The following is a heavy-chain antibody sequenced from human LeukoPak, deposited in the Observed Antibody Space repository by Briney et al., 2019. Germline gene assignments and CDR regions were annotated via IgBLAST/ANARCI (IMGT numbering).Heavy chain of an antibody. V-gene: IGHV4-4*07. CDR3: ARGDYRAEEGAFDI. D-gene: IGHD4-11*01. CDR1: GGSISSYY. J-gene: IGHJ3*02. CDR2: IYTSGST. Sequence: SETLSLTCTVSGGSISSYYWSRIRQPAGKGLEWIGRIYTSGSTNYNPSLKSRVTMSVDTSKNQFSLKLSSVTAADTAVYYCARGDYRAEEGAFDIWGQGTMVTVSS.